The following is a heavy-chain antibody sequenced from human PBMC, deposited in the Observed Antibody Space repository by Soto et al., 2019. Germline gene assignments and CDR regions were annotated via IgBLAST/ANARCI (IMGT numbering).Heavy chain of an antibody. V-gene: IGHV1-2*04. CDR3: TRSYCSGNSCYSNDAFDI. J-gene: IGHJ3*02. CDR2: INPNSGGT. D-gene: IGHD2-15*01. Sequence: ASVKVSCKASGYTFTSYYMHWVRQAPGQGLEWMGWINPNSGGTNYAQKFQGWVTMTRDTSISTAYMELSRLRSDDTAVYYCTRSYCSGNSCYSNDAFDIWGQGTMVTVSS. CDR1: GYTFTSYY.